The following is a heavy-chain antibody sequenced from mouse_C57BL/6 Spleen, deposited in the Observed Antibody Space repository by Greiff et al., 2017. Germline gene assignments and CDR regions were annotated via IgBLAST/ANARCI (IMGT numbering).Heavy chain of an antibody. CDR2: IDPSDSYT. D-gene: IGHD6-1*01. CDR1: GYTFTSYW. CDR3: ARWRPRYYFDY. V-gene: IGHV1-50*01. Sequence: QVQLQQPGAELVKPGASVKLSCKASGYTFTSYWMQWVKQRPGQGLEWIGEIDPSDSYTNYNQKFKGKATLTVDTSSSTAYMQLSSLTSEDSAVYYCARWRPRYYFDYWGQGTTLTVSS. J-gene: IGHJ2*01.